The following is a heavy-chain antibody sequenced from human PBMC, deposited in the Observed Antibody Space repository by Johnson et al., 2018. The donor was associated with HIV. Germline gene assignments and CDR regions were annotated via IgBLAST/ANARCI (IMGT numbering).Heavy chain of an antibody. CDR2: IKQDGTEK. Sequence: VQLLESGGGLVQPGGSLILSCAASKFTFSSYWMSWVRQAPGKGLEWVANIKQDGTEKYYVDSVRGRFTISRDNAKNSLYLQMNSLRAEDTAVYYCARSYDSSGYYYSFALDIWGQGTVVTVSS. J-gene: IGHJ3*02. CDR1: KFTFSSYW. D-gene: IGHD3-22*01. V-gene: IGHV3-7*01. CDR3: ARSYDSSGYYYSFALDI.